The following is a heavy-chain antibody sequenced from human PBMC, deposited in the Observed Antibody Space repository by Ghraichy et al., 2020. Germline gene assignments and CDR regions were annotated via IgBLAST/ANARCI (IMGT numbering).Heavy chain of an antibody. CDR1: GGSISSYY. CDR2: IYYSGST. V-gene: IGHV4-59*01. J-gene: IGHJ3*02. D-gene: IGHD3-22*01. CDR3: ARDAYDSSGYYQDAFDI. Sequence: SETLSLTCTVSGGSISSYYWSWIRQPPGKGLEWIGYIYYSGSTNYNPSLKSRVTISVDTSKNQFSLKLSSVTAADTAVYYCARDAYDSSGYYQDAFDIWGQGKMVTVSS.